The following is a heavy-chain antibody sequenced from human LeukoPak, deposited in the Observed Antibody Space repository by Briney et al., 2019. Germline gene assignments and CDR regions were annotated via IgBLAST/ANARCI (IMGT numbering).Heavy chain of an antibody. D-gene: IGHD1-1*01. V-gene: IGHV4-30-4*07. CDR2: IYYSGST. CDR1: GGSISSGGYS. J-gene: IGHJ6*03. Sequence: SETLSLTCAVSGGSISSGGYSWSWIRQPPGKGLEWIGYIYYSGSTYYNPSLKSRVTISVDTSKNQFSLKLSSVTAADTAVYYCARVSWFPGTSYYYMDVWDKGTTVTVSS. CDR3: ARVSWFPGTSYYYMDV.